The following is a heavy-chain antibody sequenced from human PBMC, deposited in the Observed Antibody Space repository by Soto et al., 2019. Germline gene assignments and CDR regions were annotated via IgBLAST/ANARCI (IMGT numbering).Heavy chain of an antibody. CDR3: VKDSYADFHRVLSTAEYFFDY. Sequence: GGSLRLYCTASGFTFDDYAMHWVQQAPGRGLEWDSGITWNSGNIAYADSVKGRFTIARDVDNNSLYLQMNSLRPEDTALYYCVKDSYADFHRVLSTAEYFFDYWGHGTLVTVSS. J-gene: IGHJ4*01. CDR2: ITWNSGNI. D-gene: IGHD2-15*01. V-gene: IGHV3-9*01. CDR1: GFTFDDYA.